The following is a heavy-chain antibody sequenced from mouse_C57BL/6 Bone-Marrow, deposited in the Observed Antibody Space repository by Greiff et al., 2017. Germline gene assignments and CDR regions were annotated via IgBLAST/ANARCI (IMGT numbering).Heavy chain of an antibody. Sequence: VQLQQSGPVLVKPGASVKMSCKASGYTFTDYYMNWVKQSHGKSLEWIGVINPYNGGTSYNQKFKGKATLTVDKSSSTAYMELNSLTSEDSAVYYGARSGYYGSSFYAMDYWGQGTSVTVSS. CDR2: INPYNGGT. CDR1: GYTFTDYY. J-gene: IGHJ4*01. D-gene: IGHD1-1*01. V-gene: IGHV1-19*01. CDR3: ARSGYYGSSFYAMDY.